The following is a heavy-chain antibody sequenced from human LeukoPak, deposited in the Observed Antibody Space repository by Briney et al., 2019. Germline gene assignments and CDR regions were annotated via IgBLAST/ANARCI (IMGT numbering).Heavy chain of an antibody. CDR3: AKTPYSSSWYWYYYGMDV. CDR1: GFTFSSYA. D-gene: IGHD6-13*01. J-gene: IGHJ6*02. Sequence: GGSLRLSCAASGFTFSSYAMHWVRQAPGKGLEWVAVISYDGSNKYYADSVKGRFTISRDNSKNTLYLQMNSLRAEDTAVYYCAKTPYSSSWYWYYYGMDVWGQGTTVTVSS. CDR2: ISYDGSNK. V-gene: IGHV3-30*18.